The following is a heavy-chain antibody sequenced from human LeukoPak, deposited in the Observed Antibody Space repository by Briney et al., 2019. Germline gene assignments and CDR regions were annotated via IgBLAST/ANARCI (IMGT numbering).Heavy chain of an antibody. CDR2: ISSSGSLI. V-gene: IGHV3-21*01. CDR3: ASSVVSGY. D-gene: IGHD4-23*01. J-gene: IGHJ4*02. Sequence: PGGSLRLSCAASGFHFSSYTMNWARQAPGQGLQWVSSISSSGSLIYYADSVKGRFTISRDNAKNSLYLQMNSLRAEDTAVYYCASSVVSGYWGQGTLVTVSS. CDR1: GFHFSSYT.